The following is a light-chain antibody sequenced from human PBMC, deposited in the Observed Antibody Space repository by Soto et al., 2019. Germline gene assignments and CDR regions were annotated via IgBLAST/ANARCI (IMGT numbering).Light chain of an antibody. CDR3: CSYAGIDTYV. J-gene: IGLJ1*01. V-gene: IGLV2-11*01. Sequence: QSVLTQPRSVSGSPGQSVTISCTGTSSDVGGYNYVSWYQQHPGKAPKLMIYDVSKRPSGVPDRISGSKSGNTASLTISGLQAEDEADYYCCSYAGIDTYVFGTGTKVTVL. CDR1: SSDVGGYNY. CDR2: DVS.